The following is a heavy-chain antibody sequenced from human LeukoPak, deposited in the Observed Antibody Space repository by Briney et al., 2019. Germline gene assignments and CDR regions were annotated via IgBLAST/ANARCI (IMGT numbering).Heavy chain of an antibody. Sequence: GGSLRLSCAASGFTFSNAWMSWVRQAPGKGLEWVGRIKSKTDGGTTDYAAPVKGRFTISRDDSKNTLYLQMNSLKTEDTAVYYCTTDGYYEEYYFDYWGQGTLVTVSS. CDR1: GFTFSNAW. J-gene: IGHJ4*02. D-gene: IGHD3-22*01. V-gene: IGHV3-15*01. CDR2: IKSKTDGGTT. CDR3: TTDGYYEEYYFDY.